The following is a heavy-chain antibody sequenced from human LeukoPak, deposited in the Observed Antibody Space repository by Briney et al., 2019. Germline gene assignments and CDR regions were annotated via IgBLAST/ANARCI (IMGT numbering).Heavy chain of an antibody. CDR1: GYTFTSYY. D-gene: IGHD4-17*01. CDR3: ARQPATVTPLTADDYFDY. CDR2: INPSGGST. V-gene: IGHV1-46*01. Sequence: ASVNVSCKASGYTFTSYYMHWVRQAPGQGLEWMGIINPSGGSTSYAQKFQGRVTMTRDTSTSTVYMELSSLRSEDTAVYYCARQPATVTPLTADDYFDYWGQGTLVTVSS. J-gene: IGHJ4*02.